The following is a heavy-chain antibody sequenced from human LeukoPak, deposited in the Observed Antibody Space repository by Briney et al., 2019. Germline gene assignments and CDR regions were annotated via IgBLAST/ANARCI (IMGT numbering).Heavy chain of an antibody. CDR2: IYTSGST. CDR1: GGSLSSGSYY. J-gene: IGHJ4*02. V-gene: IGHV4-61*02. Sequence: SQTLSLTCTVSGGSLSSGSYYWSWIRQPAGKGLEWIGRIYTSGSTNYNPSLKSRVTISVDTSKNQFSLKLSSVTAADTAVYYCARGASIDYWGQGTLVTVSS. CDR3: ARGASIDY.